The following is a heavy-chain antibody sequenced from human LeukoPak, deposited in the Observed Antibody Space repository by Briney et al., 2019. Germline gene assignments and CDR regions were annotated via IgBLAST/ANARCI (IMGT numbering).Heavy chain of an antibody. J-gene: IGHJ4*02. V-gene: IGHV3-30*04. CDR2: ISYDGSIK. D-gene: IGHD6-19*01. CDR3: ARPSYSSGWSFFDY. CDR1: GFTFSSYA. Sequence: GGSLRLSCAASGFTFSSYAMHWVRQAPGKGLEWVAVISYDGSIKYYADSVKGRFTISRDNSKNTLHLQMSSLRGGDTAVYYCARPSYSSGWSFFDYWGQGTLVTVSS.